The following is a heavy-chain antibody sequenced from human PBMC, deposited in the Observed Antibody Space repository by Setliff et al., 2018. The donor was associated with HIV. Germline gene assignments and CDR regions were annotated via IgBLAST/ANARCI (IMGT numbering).Heavy chain of an antibody. Sequence: SETLSLTCTVSGGSINSYYWSWIRLPPGRGLEWIGYVSTSGSPHYKSSLTSRLTISLDTSRNQFSLKLTSVTAADSATYYCARWVYNSAWSLDYWGQGTLVTVSS. CDR3: ARWVYNSAWSLDY. CDR1: GGSINSYY. CDR2: VSTSGSP. V-gene: IGHV4-4*08. J-gene: IGHJ4*02. D-gene: IGHD6-19*01.